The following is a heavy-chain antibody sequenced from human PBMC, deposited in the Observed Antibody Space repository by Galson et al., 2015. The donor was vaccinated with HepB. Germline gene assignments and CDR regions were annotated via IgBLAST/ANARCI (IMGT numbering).Heavy chain of an antibody. J-gene: IGHJ3*02. Sequence: SVKVSCKASGYTFTGYYMHWVRQAPGQGLEWMEWINPNSGGTNYAQKFQGRVTMTRDTSISTAYMELSRLRSDDTAVYYCARADSSGYFAFDIWGQGTMVTVSS. CDR2: INPNSGGT. CDR1: GYTFTGYY. V-gene: IGHV1-2*02. D-gene: IGHD3-22*01. CDR3: ARADSSGYFAFDI.